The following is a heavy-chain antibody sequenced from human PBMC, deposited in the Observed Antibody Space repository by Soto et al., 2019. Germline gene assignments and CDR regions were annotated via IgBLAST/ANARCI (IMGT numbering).Heavy chain of an antibody. J-gene: IGHJ4*02. Sequence: WTWLRQSPGKGLEWIGEIDSRERTNYSPSLKSRILISADTSKNQFSLHLNSVTAADTAVYYCARGRRHVGIRRDYHARGFDSWGQGTLVTVSS. D-gene: IGHD4-17*01. CDR3: ARGRRHVGIRRDYHARGFDS. CDR2: IDSRERT. V-gene: IGHV4-34*01.